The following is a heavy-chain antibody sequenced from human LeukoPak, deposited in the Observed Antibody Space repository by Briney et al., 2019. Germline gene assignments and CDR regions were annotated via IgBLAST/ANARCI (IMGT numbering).Heavy chain of an antibody. V-gene: IGHV3-7*04. CDR3: ARAVTTDG. CDR2: IQQDGSEK. J-gene: IGHJ4*02. Sequence: GGSLRLSWAASGFTFSNYWMSWVRQAPGNGLEWVAKIQQDGSEKYYVVSVKGRFTISRDNAKNSLYLQMKSLRVEETAVYYCARAVTTDGWGEGTMVTVSS. D-gene: IGHD4-17*01. CDR1: GFTFSNYW.